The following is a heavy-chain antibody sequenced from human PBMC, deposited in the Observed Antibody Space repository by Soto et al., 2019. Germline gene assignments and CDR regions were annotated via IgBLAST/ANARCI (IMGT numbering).Heavy chain of an antibody. CDR2: IYRSGST. Sequence: PSETLSLTCAVSGGSISSSNWWSWVRQPPGKGLEWIGEIYRSGSTNYNPSLKSRVTISVDKSKNQFSLKLSTVTAADTAVYYCASTKVGGDGIDVWGQGTTVTVSS. J-gene: IGHJ6*02. D-gene: IGHD2-2*01. CDR3: ASTKVGGDGIDV. CDR1: GGSISSSNW. V-gene: IGHV4-4*02.